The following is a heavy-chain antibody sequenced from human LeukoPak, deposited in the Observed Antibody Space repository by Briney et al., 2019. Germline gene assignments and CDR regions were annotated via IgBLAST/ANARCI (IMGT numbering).Heavy chain of an antibody. CDR1: GGSISSYY. V-gene: IGHV4-59*01. CDR3: ARDLYSSGWYGY. J-gene: IGHJ4*02. D-gene: IGHD6-19*01. CDR2: IYYSGST. Sequence: SETLSLTCTVSGGSISSYYWSWIRQPPGKGLESLGNIYYSGSTNYNPSLKSRVTISVDTSKNQFSLKLSSVTAADTAVYYCARDLYSSGWYGYWGQGTLVTVSS.